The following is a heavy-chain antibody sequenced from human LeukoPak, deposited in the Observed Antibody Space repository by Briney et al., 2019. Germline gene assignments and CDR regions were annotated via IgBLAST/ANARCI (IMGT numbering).Heavy chain of an antibody. CDR1: GFTFSSYA. V-gene: IGHV3-30-3*01. CDR2: ISYDGSNK. Sequence: PGRSLRLSCAASGFTFSSYAMHWVRQAPGKGLEWVAVISYDGSNKYYADSVKGRFTISRDNSKNTPYLQMNSLRAEDTAVYYCARGRGRFLEWLLTDYWGQGTLVTVSS. D-gene: IGHD3-3*01. CDR3: ARGRGRFLEWLLTDY. J-gene: IGHJ4*02.